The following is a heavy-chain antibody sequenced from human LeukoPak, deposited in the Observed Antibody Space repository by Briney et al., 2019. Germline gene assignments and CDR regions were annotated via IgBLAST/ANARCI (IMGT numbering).Heavy chain of an antibody. V-gene: IGHV3-23*01. CDR1: GFTFRCYA. J-gene: IGHJ4*02. CDR2: ISGSGGST. CDR3: AKDLGYCSSTSCQSPFDY. D-gene: IGHD2-2*01. Sequence: GGSLRLSCPASGFTFRCYAMSWVRQAPGRGLEWVSAISGSGGSTYYADSVKGRFTIPRDNYKNTLDLQMNSLRAEDTAVYDCAKDLGYCSSTSCQSPFDYWGQGTLVTVSS.